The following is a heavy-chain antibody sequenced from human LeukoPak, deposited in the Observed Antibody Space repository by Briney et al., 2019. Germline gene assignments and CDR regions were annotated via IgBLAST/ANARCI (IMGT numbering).Heavy chain of an antibody. D-gene: IGHD4-17*01. CDR2: ISGSGGST. Sequence: GGSLRLSCAASGFTFSSYAMSWVRQAPGKGLEWVSAISGSGGSTYYADSVKGRFTISRDNSENTLYLQMNSLRAEDTAVYYCAKVGVTTVTTGGVYYYYGMDVWGKGTTVTVSS. CDR3: AKVGVTTVTTGGVYYYYGMDV. V-gene: IGHV3-23*01. J-gene: IGHJ6*04. CDR1: GFTFSSYA.